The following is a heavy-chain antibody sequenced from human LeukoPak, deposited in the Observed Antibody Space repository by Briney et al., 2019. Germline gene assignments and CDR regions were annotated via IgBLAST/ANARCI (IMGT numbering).Heavy chain of an antibody. Sequence: GGSLRLSWAASGFTFSNYYMSWIRQAPGKGREWISYINGKGNIIDHAASVKGRFPISRDNAKNLLYLEINSMRVEDTAVYYCARENWGSLPHWGQGTLVTVSS. V-gene: IGHV3-11*01. CDR1: GFTFSNYY. J-gene: IGHJ4*02. D-gene: IGHD3-16*01. CDR2: INGKGNII. CDR3: ARENWGSLPH.